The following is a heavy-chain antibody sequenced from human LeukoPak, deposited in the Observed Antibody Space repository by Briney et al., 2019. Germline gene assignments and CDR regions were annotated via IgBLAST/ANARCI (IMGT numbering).Heavy chain of an antibody. CDR3: ARDKGGSEDY. J-gene: IGHJ4*02. CDR1: GFTFSSNG. CDR2: IKQDGSEK. D-gene: IGHD5-12*01. V-gene: IGHV3-7*01. Sequence: GGSLRLSCAASGFTFSSNGMSWVRQAPGKGLEWVATIKQDGSEKYYVDSVKGRFTISRDNAKNSLYLQMTSLRAEDTAVYYCARDKGGSEDYWGQGTLVTVSS.